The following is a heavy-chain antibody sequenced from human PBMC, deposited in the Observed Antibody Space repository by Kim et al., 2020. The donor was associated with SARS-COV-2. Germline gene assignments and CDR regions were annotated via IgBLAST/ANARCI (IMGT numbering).Heavy chain of an antibody. CDR3: AADEREQPNYYYGMDV. V-gene: IGHV1-58*01. Sequence: KFQERVTITRDMSTSTAYMELSSLRSEDTAVYYCAADEREQPNYYYGMDVWGQGTTVTVSS. D-gene: IGHD1-1*01. J-gene: IGHJ6*02.